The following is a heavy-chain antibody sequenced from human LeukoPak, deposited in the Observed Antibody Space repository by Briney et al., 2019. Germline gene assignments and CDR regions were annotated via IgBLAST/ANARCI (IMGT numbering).Heavy chain of an antibody. J-gene: IGHJ4*02. V-gene: IGHV3-21*01. D-gene: IGHD6-13*01. CDR2: ITGSTYSTYI. CDR1: GFTFSSYS. CDR3: AKFGCGISCHFDY. Sequence: RGSLRLSCAASGFTFSSYSMDWVRQAPGKGLEWVASITGSTYSTYIYYADSVKGRFTISRDNAKNSLYLQMNSLRVEDTAVYYCAKFGCGISCHFDYWGQGTLVTVSS.